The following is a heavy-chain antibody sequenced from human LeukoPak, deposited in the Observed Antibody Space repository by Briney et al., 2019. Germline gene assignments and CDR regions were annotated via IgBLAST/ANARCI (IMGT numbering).Heavy chain of an antibody. D-gene: IGHD3-22*01. CDR3: AHIYYDSSGRYFDY. J-gene: IGHJ4*02. CDR1: GFTFSDHY. CDR2: IRNRANSYTT. Sequence: GGSLRLSCAASGFTFSDHYMDWVRQAPGKGLEWVGRIRNRANSYTTEYAASVKGRFTISRDDSKNSLYLQMNSLKTEDTAVYYCAHIYYDSSGRYFDYWGQGTLVTVSS. V-gene: IGHV3-72*01.